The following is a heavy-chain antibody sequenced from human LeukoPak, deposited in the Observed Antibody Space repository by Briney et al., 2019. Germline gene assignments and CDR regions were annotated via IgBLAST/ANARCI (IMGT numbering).Heavy chain of an antibody. J-gene: IGHJ4*02. CDR3: ARGYSSSWYGLWDY. D-gene: IGHD6-13*01. CDR2: ISWNSGSI. Sequence: RSLTPYCAASGFTFDDYAMHWVRPAPGKGLEWVSGISWNSGSIGYADSVKGRFTISRDNAKNSLYLQMNSLRAEDTALYYRARGYSSSWYGLWDYWGQGTLVTVSS. CDR1: GFTFDDYA. V-gene: IGHV3-9*01.